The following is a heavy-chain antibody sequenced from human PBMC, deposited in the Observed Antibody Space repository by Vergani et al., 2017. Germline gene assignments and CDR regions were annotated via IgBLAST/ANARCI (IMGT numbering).Heavy chain of an antibody. CDR1: GASISSYY. Sequence: QVQLQESGPGLVKPSETLSLTCTVSGASISSYYWNWIRQPPGKGLEWIGYIYYSGSTNDNPSLKSRVTISVDTSKNQFSLKLSSVTAADTAVYYCASAYGSGSYYNDYYFDYWGQGTLVTVSS. CDR2: IYYSGST. CDR3: ASAYGSGSYYNDYYFDY. V-gene: IGHV4-59*01. D-gene: IGHD3-10*01. J-gene: IGHJ4*02.